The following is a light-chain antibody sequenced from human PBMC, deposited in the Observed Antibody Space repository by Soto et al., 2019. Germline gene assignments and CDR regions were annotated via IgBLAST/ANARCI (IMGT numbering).Light chain of an antibody. J-gene: IGLJ3*02. CDR2: RND. V-gene: IGLV1-47*02. CDR1: GSNIGSHD. Sequence: QSVLTQPPSASGTPGQRVTISWSGSGSNIGSHDVYWYQHLPGTAPKVLIYRNDQLPSGVPDRFSASRSGTSASLAISCLRSEYEADSYCVAWDDSLRGRVFGGGPKLTVL. CDR3: VAWDDSLRGRV.